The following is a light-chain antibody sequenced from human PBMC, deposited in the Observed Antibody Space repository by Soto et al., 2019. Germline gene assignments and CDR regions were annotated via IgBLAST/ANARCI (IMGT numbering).Light chain of an antibody. Sequence: EIGLPQSPGPLSLSPGEGATLSCRASQTVIRNYLAWHQQKPGQPPSLLVYGASSRATGIPDRFSGSGSGTDFTLTISRLQPEDGAVYDCQPHGGSPITVGQGTRLEIK. J-gene: IGKJ5*01. CDR3: QPHGGSPIT. CDR1: QTVIRNY. CDR2: GAS. V-gene: IGKV3-20*01.